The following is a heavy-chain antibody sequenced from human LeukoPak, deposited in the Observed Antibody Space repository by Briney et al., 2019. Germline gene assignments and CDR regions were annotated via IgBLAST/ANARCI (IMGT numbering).Heavy chain of an antibody. Sequence: PGGSLRLSCAASGFTVSSNYMSWVCQAPGKGLEWVSVIYSGGSTYYADSVKGRFTISRDNSKNTLYLQMNSLRAEDTAVYYCARGDILTGTYGMDVWGQGTTVTVSS. CDR1: GFTVSSNY. D-gene: IGHD3-9*01. J-gene: IGHJ6*02. V-gene: IGHV3-66*01. CDR2: IYSGGST. CDR3: ARGDILTGTYGMDV.